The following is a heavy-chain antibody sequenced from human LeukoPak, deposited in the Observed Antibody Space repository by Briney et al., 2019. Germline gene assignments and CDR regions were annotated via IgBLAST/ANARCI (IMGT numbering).Heavy chain of an antibody. J-gene: IGHJ6*02. CDR2: IYHSGST. Sequence: SETLSLTCADPGGSISSSNWWSWVRQPPGKGLEWIGEIYHSGSTDYNPSLKSRVTISVDKSKNQFSLKLSSVTAADTAVYYCARVRSHRLVRYYYYYGMDVWGQGTTVTVSS. V-gene: IGHV4-4*02. CDR1: GGSISSSNW. D-gene: IGHD6-19*01. CDR3: ARVRSHRLVRYYYYYGMDV.